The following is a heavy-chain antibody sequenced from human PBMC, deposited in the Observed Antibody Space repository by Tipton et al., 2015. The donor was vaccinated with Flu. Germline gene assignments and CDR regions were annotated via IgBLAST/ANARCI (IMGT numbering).Heavy chain of an antibody. CDR2: MYYSGGT. D-gene: IGHD3-10*01. J-gene: IGHJ4*02. CDR1: GGSISTSGYF. Sequence: LSLTCTVSGGSISTSGYFWGWIRQPPGKGLEWIGSMYYSGGTHHNPSLKSRVSISGDTSKNQFSLKLRYVTAADTAVYYCARIIRITMIRGMRDPYYFDYWGQGMLVTVSS. CDR3: ARIIRITMIRGMRDPYYFDY. V-gene: IGHV4-39*07.